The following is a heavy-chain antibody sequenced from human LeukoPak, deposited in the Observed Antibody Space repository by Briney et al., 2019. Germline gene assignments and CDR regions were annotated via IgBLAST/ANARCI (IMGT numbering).Heavy chain of an antibody. J-gene: IGHJ6*03. D-gene: IGHD1-20*01. Sequence: SETLSLTCTVSGGSISSSSYYWGWIRQPPGKGLEWIGSIYYSGSTYYNPSLKSRVTISVDTSKNQFSLKLSSVTAADTAVYYCARDSGNWNYGYYYMDVWGKGTTVTVSS. CDR1: GGSISSSSYY. CDR3: ARDSGNWNYGYYYMDV. V-gene: IGHV4-39*07. CDR2: IYYSGST.